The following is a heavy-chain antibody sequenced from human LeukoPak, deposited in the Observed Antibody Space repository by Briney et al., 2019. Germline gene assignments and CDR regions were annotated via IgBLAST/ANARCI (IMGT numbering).Heavy chain of an antibody. CDR3: ARDVYYYDSSGRYYFDY. D-gene: IGHD3-22*01. J-gene: IGHJ4*02. CDR2: ISGSGGST. V-gene: IGHV3-23*01. CDR1: GFTFSSYA. Sequence: QSGGSLRLSCAASGFTFSSYAMSWVRQAPGKGLEWVSAISGSGGSTYYADSVKGRFTISRDNSKNTLYLQMNSLRAEDTAVYYCARDVYYYDSSGRYYFDYWGQGTLVTVSS.